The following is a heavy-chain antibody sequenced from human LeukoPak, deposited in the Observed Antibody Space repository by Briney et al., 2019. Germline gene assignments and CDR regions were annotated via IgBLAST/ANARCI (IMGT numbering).Heavy chain of an antibody. CDR2: IYTSGST. D-gene: IGHD1-26*01. V-gene: IGHV4-4*07. CDR1: GGSISSYY. CDR3: ARGIVGATIDY. J-gene: IGHJ4*02. Sequence: SETLSLXCTVSGGSISSYYWSWIRRPAGKGLEWIGRIYTSGSTNYNPSLMSRVTMSIDTSNNQFSLKLFSVTAADTAVYYCARGIVGATIDYWGQGTLVTVSS.